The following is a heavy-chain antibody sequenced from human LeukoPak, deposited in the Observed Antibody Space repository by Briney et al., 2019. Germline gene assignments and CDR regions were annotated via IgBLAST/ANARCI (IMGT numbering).Heavy chain of an antibody. D-gene: IGHD6-13*01. CDR3: ASGYSSSWRETIDY. CDR2: IYHSGST. CDR1: GGSISSSNW. J-gene: IGHJ4*02. V-gene: IGHV4-4*02. Sequence: TSETLSLTCAVSGGSISSSNWWSWVRQPPGKGLEWIGEIYHSGSTNYNPSLKSRVTISVDKSKNQFSLKLSSVTAADTAEYYCASGYSSSWRETIDYWGQGTLVTVSS.